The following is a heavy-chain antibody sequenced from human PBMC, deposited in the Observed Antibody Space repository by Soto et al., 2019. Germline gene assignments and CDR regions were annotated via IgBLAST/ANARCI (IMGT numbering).Heavy chain of an antibody. CDR3: AKDERAVGPAPIEYCFDGTDV. CDR2: IRGDGGAR. V-gene: IGHV3-23*01. D-gene: IGHD2-2*01. J-gene: IGHJ6*02. CDR1: GFTFSSYS. Sequence: GGSLRLSCPASGFTFSSYSMSWVRQAPGKGLEWVSVIRGDGGARYYADSVNGRFTISRDNSKNALYLQMNSLRAEDPAVYYYAKDERAVGPAPIEYCFDGTDVWGQGTKVTVSS.